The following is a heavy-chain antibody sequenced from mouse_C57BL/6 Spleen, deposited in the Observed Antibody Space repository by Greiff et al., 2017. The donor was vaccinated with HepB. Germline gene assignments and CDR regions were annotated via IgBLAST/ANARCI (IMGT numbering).Heavy chain of an antibody. CDR3: ARGNYGSSYNAMDY. Sequence: QVQLQQPGAELVRPGTSVKLSCKASGYTFTSYWMHWVKQRPGQGLEWIGVIDPSDSYTNYNQKFKGKATLTVDTSSSTAYMQLSSLTSEDSAVYYCARGNYGSSYNAMDYWGQGTSVTVSS. V-gene: IGHV1-59*01. D-gene: IGHD1-1*01. CDR2: IDPSDSYT. CDR1: GYTFTSYW. J-gene: IGHJ4*01.